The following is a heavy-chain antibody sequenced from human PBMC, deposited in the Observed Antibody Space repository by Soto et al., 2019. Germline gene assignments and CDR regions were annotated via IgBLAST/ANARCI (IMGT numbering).Heavy chain of an antibody. CDR3: ARDAAAGTHNWLDP. V-gene: IGHV3-33*01. D-gene: IGHD6-13*01. J-gene: IGHJ5*02. CDR2: IWYDGSNK. CDR1: GFTFSSYG. Sequence: GGSLRLSCAASGFTFSSYGMHWVRQAPGKGLEWVAIIWYDGSNKYYADSVKGRFTISRDNSKNTLYLQMNSLRADDTAVYYCARDAAAGTHNWLDPWGQGTLVTVSS.